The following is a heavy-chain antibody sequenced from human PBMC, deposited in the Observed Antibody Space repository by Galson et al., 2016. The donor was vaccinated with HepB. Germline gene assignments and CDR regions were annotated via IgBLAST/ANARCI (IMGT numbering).Heavy chain of an antibody. V-gene: IGHV1-46*01. CDR1: GYTLTSYY. CDR2: INPTGGST. Sequence: SVKVSCKASGYTLTSYYMHWVRQAPGQGLEWMAIINPTGGSTSYARKFQGRVTLTRDTSTTTVYMELSSLRSEDTAVYYCARVGSYYDSSGHYFFGPGDYYYGMDVWGQGTTVTVSS. CDR3: ARVGSYYDSSGHYFFGPGDYYYGMDV. J-gene: IGHJ6*02. D-gene: IGHD3-22*01.